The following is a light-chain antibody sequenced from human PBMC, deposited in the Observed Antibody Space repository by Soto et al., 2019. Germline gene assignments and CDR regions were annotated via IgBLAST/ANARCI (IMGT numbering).Light chain of an antibody. J-gene: IGLJ1*01. CDR1: SSDVGGYNY. Sequence: QSALTQPASVSGSPGQSITISCTGTSSDVGGYNYVSWYQQHPGKAPKLMIYDVSNRPSGVSNRFSGSRSGNTASLTISGLQDEDEADYYCSSYTSSSLYVFGTGTKFTVL. CDR2: DVS. CDR3: SSYTSSSLYV. V-gene: IGLV2-14*01.